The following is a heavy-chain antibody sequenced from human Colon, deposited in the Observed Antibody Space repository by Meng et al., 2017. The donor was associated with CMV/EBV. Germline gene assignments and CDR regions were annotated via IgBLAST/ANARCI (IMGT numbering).Heavy chain of an antibody. CDR3: ARRGAWGGYYGLDV. D-gene: IGHD7-27*01. CDR1: GVSISTGGYY. CDR2: IHYSGRN. J-gene: IGHJ6*02. Sequence: SETLSLTCTVSGVSISTGGYYWNWSRQHPGKGPEWIGYIHYSGRNDYNPSLKSRVTISPDYSKNQVSLKLTSVTATDTAVYFCARRGAWGGYYGLDVWGPGTTVTVSS. V-gene: IGHV4-31*03.